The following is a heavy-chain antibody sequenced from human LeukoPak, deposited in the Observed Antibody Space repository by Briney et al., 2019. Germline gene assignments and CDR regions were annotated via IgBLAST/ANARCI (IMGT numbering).Heavy chain of an antibody. CDR1: GYSSSSGYY. D-gene: IGHD6-6*01. CDR3: ARRSSIAARPFDY. Sequence: SEALSLTCAVAGYSSSSGYYWGWIRQPPGKGLEWIGSIYHSGSTYYNPSLKSRVTISVDTSKNQFSLKLSSVTAADTAVYYCARRSSIAARPFDYWGQGTLVTVSS. J-gene: IGHJ4*02. CDR2: IYHSGST. V-gene: IGHV4-38-2*01.